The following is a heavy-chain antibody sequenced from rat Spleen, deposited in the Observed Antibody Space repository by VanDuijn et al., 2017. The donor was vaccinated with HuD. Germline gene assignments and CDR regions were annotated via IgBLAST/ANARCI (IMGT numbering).Heavy chain of an antibody. CDR1: GFTFSDYT. V-gene: IGHV5-17*01. J-gene: IGHJ2*01. D-gene: IGHD1-9*01. CDR2: IIYDGSNT. CDR3: ARPTTGIPCNY. Sequence: EVQLVESGGGLVQPGRSLKLSCAASGFTFSDYTMAWVRQAPKKGLEWVAAIIYDGSNTYYRDSVKGRFTISRDNAKSTLYLQMDSLRSEDTAIYYCARPTTGIPCNYWGQGVMVTVSS.